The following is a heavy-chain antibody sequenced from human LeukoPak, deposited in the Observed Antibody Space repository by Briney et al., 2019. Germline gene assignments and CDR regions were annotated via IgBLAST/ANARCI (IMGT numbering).Heavy chain of an antibody. J-gene: IGHJ4*02. V-gene: IGHV1-46*01. D-gene: IGHD1-7*01. CDR2: INPIGGTT. CDR1: GYTFTSYY. CDR3: ARQRELQTLNFDY. Sequence: ASVKVSCKTSGYTFTSYYIHWVRQAPGKGLEWMGIINPIGGTTDYPQKFQGRVTMTRDTSTSTVYMELTSLSPEDTAVYYCARQRELQTLNFDYGARGPLATV.